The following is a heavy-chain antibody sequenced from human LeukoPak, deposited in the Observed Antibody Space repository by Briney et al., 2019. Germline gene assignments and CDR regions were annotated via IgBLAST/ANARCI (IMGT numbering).Heavy chain of an antibody. CDR1: GGSISSYY. J-gene: IGHJ4*02. D-gene: IGHD4-11*01. CDR3: GRGWGVTTVTQIDY. CDR2: IYTSGST. Sequence: SETLSLTCTVSGGSISSYYWSWIRQPAGKGLEWIGRIYTSGSTNYNPSLKSRVTISVDTSKNQFSLKLSSCTAAGTAVYYCGRGWGVTTVTQIDYWGQGTLVTVSS. V-gene: IGHV4-4*07.